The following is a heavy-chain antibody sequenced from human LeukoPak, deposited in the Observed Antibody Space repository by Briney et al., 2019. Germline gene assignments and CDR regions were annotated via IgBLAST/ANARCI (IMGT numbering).Heavy chain of an antibody. V-gene: IGHV3-74*01. Sequence: GGSLRLSCAASGFDFSSNWMHWVRHAPGQGLVWVSRIKGDGISTNYADSVKGRFTISRDNAKNSLYLQMNSLRAEDTAVYYCARDDPLLHYFDYWGQGTLVTVSS. CDR1: GFDFSSNW. D-gene: IGHD2-15*01. J-gene: IGHJ4*02. CDR3: ARDDPLLHYFDY. CDR2: IKGDGIST.